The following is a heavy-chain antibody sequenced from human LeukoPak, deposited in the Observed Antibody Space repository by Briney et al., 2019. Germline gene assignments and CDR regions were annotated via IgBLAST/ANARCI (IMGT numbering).Heavy chain of an antibody. CDR1: DDSITMYY. CDR3: ARGRVSSSTWYSTYYYYFYMDV. D-gene: IGHD1-1*01. J-gene: IGHJ6*03. V-gene: IGHV4-59*01. Sequence: SETLSLTCSVSDDSITMYYWTWIRQPPGRGLEWIGYVDHTGSTNFNPSLNGRVSISRDTTNNLFSLRLRSVTAADTAVYFCARGRVSSSTWYSTYYYYFYMDVWGKGTTVTVSS. CDR2: VDHTGST.